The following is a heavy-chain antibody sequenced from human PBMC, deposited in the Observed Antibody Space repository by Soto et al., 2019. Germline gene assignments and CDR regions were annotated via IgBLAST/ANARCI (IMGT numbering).Heavy chain of an antibody. CDR3: ADMRGQWLPRD. Sequence: QLHLQESGPGLVKPSETLSLICTVSGGSITSNDYYWGWLRQPPGKGLEWVGHIHYSGRAFYNPSLKSRVTLYVDTSNNHSSLKLSSVTAADTAVYYCADMRGQWLPRDWGQGTLVTVS. CDR1: GGSITSNDYY. CDR2: IHYSGRA. J-gene: IGHJ4*02. D-gene: IGHD6-19*01. V-gene: IGHV4-39*01.